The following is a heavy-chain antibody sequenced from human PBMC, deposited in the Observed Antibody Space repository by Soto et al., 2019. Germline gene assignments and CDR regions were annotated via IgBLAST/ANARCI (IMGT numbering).Heavy chain of an antibody. CDR2: ISGSGGST. V-gene: IGHV3-23*01. CDR1: GFTFSSYA. CDR3: ANGSCDSSGSPFDY. J-gene: IGHJ4*02. D-gene: IGHD3-22*01. Sequence: EVQLLESGGGLVQPGGSLRLSCAASGFTFSSYAMSWVRQAPGKGLEWVSAISGSGGSTYYADSVKGRFTISRDNSKNTLYLPMNSLRAEETAVYYCANGSCDSSGSPFDYLGQGTVVTVSS.